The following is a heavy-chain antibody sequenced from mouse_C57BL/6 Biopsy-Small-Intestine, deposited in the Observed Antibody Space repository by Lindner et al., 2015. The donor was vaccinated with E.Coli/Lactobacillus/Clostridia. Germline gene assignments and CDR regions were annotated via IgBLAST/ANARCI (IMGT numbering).Heavy chain of an antibody. D-gene: IGHD2-1*01. CDR3: SRGNLHFAMDY. J-gene: IGHJ4*01. CDR2: IDSSDTYT. Sequence: VQLQESGAELVKPGASVKLSCKASGYTFTSYWMHWVKQRPGQGLEWIGEIDSSDTYTYYNQKFKGKATLTVDKSSSTAYMQLSSLTSEDSAVYYCSRGNLHFAMDYWGQGTSVTVSS. CDR1: GYTFTSYW. V-gene: IGHV1-69*02.